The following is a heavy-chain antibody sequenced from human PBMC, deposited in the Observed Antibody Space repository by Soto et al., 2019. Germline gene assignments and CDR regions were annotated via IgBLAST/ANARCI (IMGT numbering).Heavy chain of an antibody. V-gene: IGHV3-23*01. CDR1: GFTFNNFA. D-gene: IGHD3-16*01. CDR2: ITASGYST. Sequence: DVQLLESGGGLVQPGGSLRLSCAASGFTFNNFAMSWVRLAPGKGLEWVSGITASGYSTYYADSVRGRFTISRDNLKNTLFLQMNSLRAEDTAVYYCAQPITFAGGKYFDYWGQGTLVTVSS. J-gene: IGHJ4*02. CDR3: AQPITFAGGKYFDY.